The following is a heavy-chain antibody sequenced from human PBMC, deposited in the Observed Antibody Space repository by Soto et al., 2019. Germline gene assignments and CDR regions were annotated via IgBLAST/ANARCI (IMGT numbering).Heavy chain of an antibody. CDR2: VRSKADGGTT. J-gene: IGHJ4*02. CDR1: EVALSNAW. CDR3: RSDWHYPVL. V-gene: IGHV3-15*01. Sequence: PGGSLRPSYTASEVALSNAWIILLHQSPGKGLEWVVRVRSKADGGTTDYAAPVKGRFTISRDDSDNTLSLQMNSLQIDDTAVYYCRSDWHYPVLWGQGTLVPSPQ. D-gene: IGHD1-7*01.